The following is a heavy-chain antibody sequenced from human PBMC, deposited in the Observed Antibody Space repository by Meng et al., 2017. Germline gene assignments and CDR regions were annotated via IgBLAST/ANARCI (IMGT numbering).Heavy chain of an antibody. CDR3: ARTEDNWFDP. CDR2: INHSGST. V-gene: IGHV4-34*01. D-gene: IGHD1-14*01. J-gene: IGHJ5*02. Sequence: QVQLQQWGAGLLKPSETLSLTCAVYGGSFSGYYWSWIRQPPGKGLEWIGEINHSGSTNYNPSLKSRVTISVDKSKNQFSLKLSSVTAADTAVYYCARTEDNWFDPWGQGTLVPSPQ. CDR1: GGSFSGYY.